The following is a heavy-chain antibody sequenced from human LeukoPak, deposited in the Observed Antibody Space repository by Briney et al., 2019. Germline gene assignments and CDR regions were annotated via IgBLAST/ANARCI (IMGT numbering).Heavy chain of an antibody. CDR3: ATGFLSRTMNYMDV. Sequence: ASVKVSCKVSGYTLTELSMHWVRQAPGKGLEWMGGFDPEDGETIYAQKFQGRVTKTEDTSTDTVYMELSSLRSEDTAVYYCATGFLSRTMNYMDVWGKGTTVTVSS. D-gene: IGHD3-3*01. CDR2: FDPEDGET. V-gene: IGHV1-24*01. CDR1: GYTLTELS. J-gene: IGHJ6*03.